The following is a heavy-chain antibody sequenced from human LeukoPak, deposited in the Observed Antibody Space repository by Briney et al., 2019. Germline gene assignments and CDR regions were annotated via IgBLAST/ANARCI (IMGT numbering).Heavy chain of an antibody. V-gene: IGHV3-11*01. CDR3: ARVRVYYYDSSGLAFDY. Sequence: GGSLRLSCAASGFTFSDYYMSWIRQAPGKGLGWVSYISSSGSTIYYADSVKGRFTISRDNAKNSLYLQVNSLRAEDTAVYYCARVRVYYYDSSGLAFDYWGQGTLVTVSS. J-gene: IGHJ4*02. D-gene: IGHD3-22*01. CDR2: ISSSGSTI. CDR1: GFTFSDYY.